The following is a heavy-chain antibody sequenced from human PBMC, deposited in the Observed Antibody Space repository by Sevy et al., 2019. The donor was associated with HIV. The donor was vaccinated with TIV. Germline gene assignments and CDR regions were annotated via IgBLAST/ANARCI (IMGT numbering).Heavy chain of an antibody. CDR1: GFTFSSYA. V-gene: IGHV3-30-3*01. Sequence: GGSLRLSCAASGFTFSSYAMHWVRQAPGKGLEWVAVISYDGSNKNYADSVKGRFTISRDNSKNTLYLQMNSLGAEDTAVYYCARGAGGAFDIWGQGTMVTVSS. CDR3: ARGAGGAFDI. J-gene: IGHJ3*02. CDR2: ISYDGSNK.